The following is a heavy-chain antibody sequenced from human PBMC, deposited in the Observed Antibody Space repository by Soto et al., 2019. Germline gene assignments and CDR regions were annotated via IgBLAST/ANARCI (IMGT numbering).Heavy chain of an antibody. CDR2: ISYDGSNK. Sequence: GGSLRLSCAASGFTFSSYGMHWVRQAPGKGLEWVAVISYDGSNKYYADSVKGRFTVSKDNSKNTLYLQMNSLRAEDTAVYYCAKESHITDPYYFDYWGQGTLVTVSS. J-gene: IGHJ4*02. D-gene: IGHD1-20*01. CDR1: GFTFSSYG. V-gene: IGHV3-30*18. CDR3: AKESHITDPYYFDY.